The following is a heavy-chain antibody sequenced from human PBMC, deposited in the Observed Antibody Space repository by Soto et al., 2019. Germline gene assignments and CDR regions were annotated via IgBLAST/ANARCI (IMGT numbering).Heavy chain of an antibody. CDR1: GYSFTSYW. CDR3: ARLGDHYYDSSGYSPPLN. D-gene: IGHD3-22*01. V-gene: IGHV5-10-1*01. CDR2: IDPSDSYT. J-gene: IGHJ4*02. Sequence: XESLKISFKGSGYSFTSYWISWVRQIPGKGLEWMGRIDPSDSYTNYSPSFQGHVTISADKSISTAYLQWSSLKASDTAMYYCARLGDHYYDSSGYSPPLNWGQGTLVTVSS.